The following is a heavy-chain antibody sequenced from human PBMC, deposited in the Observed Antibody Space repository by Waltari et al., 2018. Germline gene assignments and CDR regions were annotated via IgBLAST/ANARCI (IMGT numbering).Heavy chain of an antibody. D-gene: IGHD5-12*01. J-gene: IGHJ4*02. Sequence: QVQLQESGPGLVKPSETLSLTCAVSGYSISSGYYWGWIRQPPGKGLEWIGSIYHSGSTYYNPSLKSRVTISVDTSKNQFSLKLSSVTAADTAVYYCARLSRDGYNIGYWGQGTLVTVSS. CDR1: GYSISSGYY. CDR2: IYHSGST. V-gene: IGHV4-38-2*01. CDR3: ARLSRDGYNIGY.